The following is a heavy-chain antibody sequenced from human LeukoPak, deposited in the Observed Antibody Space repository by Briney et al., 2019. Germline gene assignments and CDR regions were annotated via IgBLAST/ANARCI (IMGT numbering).Heavy chain of an antibody. CDR3: ARGVLFYFDY. J-gene: IGHJ4*02. V-gene: IGHV4-30-2*01. CDR1: GGSISSGGYS. D-gene: IGHD2-8*02. Sequence: SETLSLTCAVSGGSISSGGYSWSWIRQPPGKGLEWIGYIYHSGSTYYNPSLKSRVTISVDRSKNQFSLKLSSVTAAGTAVYYCARGVLFYFDYWGQGTLVTVSS. CDR2: IYHSGST.